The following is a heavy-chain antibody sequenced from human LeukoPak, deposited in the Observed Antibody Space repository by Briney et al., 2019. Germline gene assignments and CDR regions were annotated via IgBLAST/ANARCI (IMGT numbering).Heavy chain of an antibody. V-gene: IGHV1-18*01. Sequence: ASVKLSCKASGYTFRQYSISWVRQAPGKGLEWMGWVSPSHTTRVYAQEFQGHVSMTADTNTNTVSMELRSLRFDDTAVYFCARDYILPLETDNGDGFAIWGQGTVVTVSS. CDR2: VSPSHTTR. CDR1: GYTFRQYS. D-gene: IGHD3-3*02. J-gene: IGHJ3*02. CDR3: ARDYILPLETDNGDGFAI.